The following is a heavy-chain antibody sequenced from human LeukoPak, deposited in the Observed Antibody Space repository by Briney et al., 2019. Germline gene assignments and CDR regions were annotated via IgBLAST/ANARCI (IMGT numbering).Heavy chain of an antibody. Sequence: PGGSLRLSCAASGFTVSSNYMSWVRQAPGKGLEWVSVIYSGDRRCYADSVKGRFTISRDNSKNTLYLQMNSLRTEDTAVYYCARGYNYGFDYWGQGTLVTVSS. J-gene: IGHJ4*02. V-gene: IGHV3-53*01. CDR2: IYSGDRR. CDR1: GFTVSSNY. D-gene: IGHD5-18*01. CDR3: ARGYNYGFDY.